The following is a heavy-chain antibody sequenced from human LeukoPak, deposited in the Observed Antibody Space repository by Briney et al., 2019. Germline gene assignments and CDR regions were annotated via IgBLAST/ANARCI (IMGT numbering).Heavy chain of an antibody. J-gene: IGHJ4*02. CDR1: GGSISSRSHY. CDR3: ARTSGWYWEVDY. V-gene: IGHV4-39*07. Sequence: SETLSLTCTVSGGSISSRSHYWGWIRQPPGTGLEWIGSIYYSGSTYYNPSLKSRVTISVDTSKNQFSLKLSAVTAADTAVFYCARTSGWYWEVDYWGQGTLVTVSS. CDR2: IYYSGST. D-gene: IGHD6-19*01.